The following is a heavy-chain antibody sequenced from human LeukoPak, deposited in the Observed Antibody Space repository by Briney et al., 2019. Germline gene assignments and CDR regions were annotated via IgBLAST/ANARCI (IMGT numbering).Heavy chain of an antibody. D-gene: IGHD1-7*01. V-gene: IGHV1-18*01. CDR1: GYTFTSYG. CDR2: ISAYNGNT. Sequence: VASVKVSCKASGYTFTSYGISWVRQAPGQGLEWMGWISAYNGNTNYAQKLQGRVTMTTDTSTSTAYKELRSLRSDDTAVYYCARDLPGPPGITGTTTDYWGQGTLVTVSS. CDR3: ARDLPGPPGITGTTTDY. J-gene: IGHJ4*02.